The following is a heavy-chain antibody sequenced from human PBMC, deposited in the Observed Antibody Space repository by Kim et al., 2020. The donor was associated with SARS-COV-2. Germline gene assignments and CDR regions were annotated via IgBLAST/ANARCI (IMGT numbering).Heavy chain of an antibody. CDR3: LRGYSDNNFGLGY. D-gene: IGHD1-26*01. CDR1: GFTFSDHW. Sequence: GGSLRLSCAASGFTFSDHWMHWVRQAPGKGLVWDSRINSDGSITNYADSVEGRFSISRDNAKNTVYLQMNTLRADDKTVYYCLRGYSDNNFGLGYWGQGSLVTVSS. CDR2: INSDGSIT. J-gene: IGHJ4*02. V-gene: IGHV3-74*01.